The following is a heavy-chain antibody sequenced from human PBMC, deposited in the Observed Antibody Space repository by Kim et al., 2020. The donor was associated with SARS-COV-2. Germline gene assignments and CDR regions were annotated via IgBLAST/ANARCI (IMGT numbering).Heavy chain of an antibody. J-gene: IGHJ5*02. D-gene: IGHD3-10*01. CDR1: GFTVSTSF. CDR3: AGEMNRLGSDNYHNHNCLDP. CDR2: IYTDGTT. V-gene: IGHV3-53*01. Sequence: GGSLRLSCAASGFTVSTSFMSWVRQAPGKGLEWVSGIYTDGTTWYADSVKGRFTMSRDSSKNTLYLQMNSLRAEETAVYYCAGEMNRLGSDNYHNHNCLDPWGQGTLVTVSS.